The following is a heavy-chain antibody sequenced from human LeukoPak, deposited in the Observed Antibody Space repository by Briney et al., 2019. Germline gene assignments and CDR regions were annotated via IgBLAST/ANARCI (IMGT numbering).Heavy chain of an antibody. V-gene: IGHV3-30*04. CDR2: ISYDGSNK. D-gene: IGHD2-15*01. CDR3: ARDGGYCSGGSCYFFSY. J-gene: IGHJ4*02. CDR1: GFTFSSYA. Sequence: GRSLRLPCAASGFTFSSYAMHWVRQAPGKGLEWVAVISYDGSNKYYADSVKGRFTISRNNSKNTLYLQMNSLRAEDTAVYYCARDGGYCSGGSCYFFSYWGQGTLVTVSS.